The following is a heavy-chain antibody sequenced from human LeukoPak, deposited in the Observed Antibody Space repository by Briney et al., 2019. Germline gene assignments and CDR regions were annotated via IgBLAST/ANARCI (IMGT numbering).Heavy chain of an antibody. CDR2: IKQDGSEK. V-gene: IGHV3-7*03. CDR1: GFTFSSYA. D-gene: IGHD1-26*01. J-gene: IGHJ6*02. CDR3: ARYSGSYEVNYYYYYGMDV. Sequence: GGSLRLSCAASGFTFSSYAMSWVRQTPGKGLEWVANIKQDGSEKYYVDSVKGRFTISRDNAKNSLYLQMNSLRAEDTAVYYCARYSGSYEVNYYYYYGMDVWGQGTTVTVSS.